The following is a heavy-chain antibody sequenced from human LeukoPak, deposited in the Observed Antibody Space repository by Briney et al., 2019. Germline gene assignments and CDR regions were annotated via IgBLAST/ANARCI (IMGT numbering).Heavy chain of an antibody. CDR1: GFNFNNYW. CDR2: MNNDGRVI. D-gene: IGHD3-16*01. V-gene: IGHV3-74*01. CDR3: AREFEATGFWALDY. J-gene: IGHJ4*02. Sequence: QPGGSLKLSCTVSGFNFNNYWMHWVRRAPGKGLVWVSRMNNDGRVISYADSVNGRFTISRDNAKNTLYLQMNSLRAEDTAVYYCAREFEATGFWALDYWGQGTLVTASS.